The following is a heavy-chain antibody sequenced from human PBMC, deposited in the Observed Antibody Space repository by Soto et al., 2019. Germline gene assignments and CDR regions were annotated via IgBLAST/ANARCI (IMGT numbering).Heavy chain of an antibody. Sequence: GASVKVSCKASGGTFSSYAISWVRQAPGQGLEWMGGIIPIFGTANYAQKFQGRVTITADESTSTAYMELSSLRSEDTAVYYCAKGDSSWYRYYFDYWGQGTLVTVSS. J-gene: IGHJ4*02. CDR1: GGTFSSYA. D-gene: IGHD6-13*01. CDR3: AKGDSSWYRYYFDY. CDR2: IIPIFGTA. V-gene: IGHV1-69*13.